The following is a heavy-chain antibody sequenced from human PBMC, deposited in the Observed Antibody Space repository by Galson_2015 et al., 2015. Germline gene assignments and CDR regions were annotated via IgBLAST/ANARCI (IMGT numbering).Heavy chain of an antibody. CDR1: GFTFSSYA. Sequence: SLRLSCAASGFTFSSYAMSWVRQAPGKGLEWVSAISGSGGSTYYADSVKGRFTISRDNSKNTLYLQMNSLRAEDTAVYYCAKDLEPDYYDSSGPRDYFDYWGQGTLVTVSS. D-gene: IGHD3-22*01. J-gene: IGHJ4*02. CDR3: AKDLEPDYYDSSGPRDYFDY. V-gene: IGHV3-23*01. CDR2: ISGSGGST.